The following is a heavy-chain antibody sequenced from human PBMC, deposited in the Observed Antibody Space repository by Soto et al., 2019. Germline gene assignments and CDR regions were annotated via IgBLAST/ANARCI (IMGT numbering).Heavy chain of an antibody. CDR3: ARAQGYCTNGVCYSPDYYYYYGMDV. D-gene: IGHD2-8*01. Sequence: GGSLRLSCAASGFTFSSYSMNWVRQAPGKGLEWVSSISSSSSYIYYADSVKGRFTISRDNAKNSLYLQMNSLRAEDTAVYYCARAQGYCTNGVCYSPDYYYYYGMDVWGQGTTVTVSS. CDR2: ISSSSSYI. CDR1: GFTFSSYS. J-gene: IGHJ6*02. V-gene: IGHV3-21*01.